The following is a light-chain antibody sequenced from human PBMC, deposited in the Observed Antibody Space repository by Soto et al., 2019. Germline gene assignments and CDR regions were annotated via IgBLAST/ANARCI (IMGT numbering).Light chain of an antibody. Sequence: EIVLTQSPGTLSLSPGERATLSCRASQSVNSNYLVWYQQRPSQPPRLLIYGKSNKAAGNPDKFTGTGSGTDFTLTIYRLEPEDSAVYYCQQYGSSALTFGGGTKV. V-gene: IGKV3-20*01. J-gene: IGKJ4*01. CDR1: QSVNSNY. CDR3: QQYGSSALT. CDR2: GKS.